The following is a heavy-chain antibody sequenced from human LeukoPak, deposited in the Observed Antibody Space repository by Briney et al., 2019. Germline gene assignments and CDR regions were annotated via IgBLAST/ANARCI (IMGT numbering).Heavy chain of an antibody. Sequence: GGSLRLSCAASGFTFSSYGMHWVRQAPGKGLEWVAVIWYDGSNKYYADSVKGRFTISRDNSKNTLYLQMDSLRAEDTAVYYCARGDYYDSSPFDYWGQGTLVTVSS. CDR2: IWYDGSNK. V-gene: IGHV3-33*01. D-gene: IGHD3-22*01. CDR1: GFTFSSYG. J-gene: IGHJ4*02. CDR3: ARGDYYDSSPFDY.